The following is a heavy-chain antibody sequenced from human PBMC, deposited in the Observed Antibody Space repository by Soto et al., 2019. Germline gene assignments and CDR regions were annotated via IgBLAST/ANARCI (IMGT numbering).Heavy chain of an antibody. V-gene: IGHV3-7*04. CDR3: SGGVGDAF. D-gene: IGHD1-26*01. J-gene: IGHJ4*02. Sequence: EVHLVESGGGLVQTGGSLRLSCAIFESTVSRDWMNWVRQAPGKGLEWVAHINQDGSEKYYVDSVKGRFTIPRDNAKKSLYLQMICLRPADTAMYFCSGGVGDAFWGKGTLVTVSS. CDR2: INQDGSEK. CDR1: ESTVSRDW.